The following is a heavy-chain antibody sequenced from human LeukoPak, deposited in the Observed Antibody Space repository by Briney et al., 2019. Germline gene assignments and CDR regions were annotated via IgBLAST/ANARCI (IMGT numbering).Heavy chain of an antibody. J-gene: IGHJ6*02. Sequence: SETLSLTCAVYGGSFSDYYWSWIRQPPGKGLEWIGEIYHSGSTNYNPSLKSRVTISVDKSKNQFSLKLSSVTAADTAVYYCARSGSSSWWYYYYGMDVWGQGTTVTVSS. CDR1: GGSFSDYY. CDR3: ARSGSSSWWYYYYGMDV. V-gene: IGHV4-34*01. D-gene: IGHD6-13*01. CDR2: IYHSGST.